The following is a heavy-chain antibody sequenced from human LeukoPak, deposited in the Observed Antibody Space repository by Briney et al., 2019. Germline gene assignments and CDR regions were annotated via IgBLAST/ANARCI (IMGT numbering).Heavy chain of an antibody. J-gene: IGHJ4*02. CDR1: GYRFANYW. Sequence: GEPLKISCKGSGYRFANYWIGWVRQMPGKGLEWMGIIYSADSDTRYSPSFQGQVTISADKSISTAYLQWSSLKASDTAMYYCARRYCSSTSCHPGADYWGQGTLVTVSS. CDR3: ARRYCSSTSCHPGADY. V-gene: IGHV5-51*01. CDR2: IYSADSDT. D-gene: IGHD2-2*01.